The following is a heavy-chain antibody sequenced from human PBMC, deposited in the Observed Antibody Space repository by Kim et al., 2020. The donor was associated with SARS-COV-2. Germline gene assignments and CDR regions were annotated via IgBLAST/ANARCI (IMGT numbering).Heavy chain of an antibody. V-gene: IGHV3-21*01. CDR2: ISSSSSYI. Sequence: GGSLRLSCAASGFTFSSYSMNWVRQAPGKGLEWVSSISSSSSYIYYEDSVKGRFTISRDNAKNSLYLQMNSLRAEDTAVYYCARDDWSGYSNWFDPWGQGTLVTVSS. J-gene: IGHJ5*02. CDR1: GFTFSSYS. CDR3: ARDDWSGYSNWFDP. D-gene: IGHD3-3*01.